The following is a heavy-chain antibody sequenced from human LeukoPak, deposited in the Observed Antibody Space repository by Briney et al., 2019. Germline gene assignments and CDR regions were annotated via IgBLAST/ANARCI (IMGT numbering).Heavy chain of an antibody. V-gene: IGHV4-59*08. D-gene: IGHD3-10*01. CDR3: ARVMVRGVHYFDY. J-gene: IGHJ4*02. CDR2: IYYSGST. Sequence: PSETLSLTCTVSGGSISSYYWSWIRQPPGKGLEWIGYIYYSGSTNYNPSLKSRVTISVDTSKNQFSLKLSSVTAADTAVYYCARVMVRGVHYFDYWGQGTLVTVSS. CDR1: GGSISSYY.